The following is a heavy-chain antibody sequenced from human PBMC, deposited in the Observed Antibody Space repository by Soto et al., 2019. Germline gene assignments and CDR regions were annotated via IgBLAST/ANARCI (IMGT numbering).Heavy chain of an antibody. CDR3: ARDNNDFWSLYPLAFDY. D-gene: IGHD3-3*01. Sequence: PSETVYLNXRVSGGSLSKNYWSWIRQPAGKGLEWIGRISTSGHVVSKVSLRSRLTMSVDMSNNHFSLKLTSVTAADTAVYYCARDNNDFWSLYPLAFDYWGQGALVTVSS. CDR1: GGSLSKNY. J-gene: IGHJ4*02. CDR2: ISTSGHV. V-gene: IGHV4-4*07.